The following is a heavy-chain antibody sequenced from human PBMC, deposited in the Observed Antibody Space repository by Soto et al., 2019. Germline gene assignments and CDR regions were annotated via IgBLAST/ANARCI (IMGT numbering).Heavy chain of an antibody. CDR3: ASVVPMVRGVISHYGMDV. CDR2: ISAYNGNT. J-gene: IGHJ6*02. CDR1: GYTFTSYG. V-gene: IGHV1-18*01. D-gene: IGHD3-10*01. Sequence: QVQLVQSGAEVKKPGASVKVSCKASGYTFTSYGISWVRQAPGQGLEWMGWISAYNGNTNYAQKLQGRVTMTTDTSTSTAYMELRSLRSDDTAMYYGASVVPMVRGVISHYGMDVWGQGTTVTVSS.